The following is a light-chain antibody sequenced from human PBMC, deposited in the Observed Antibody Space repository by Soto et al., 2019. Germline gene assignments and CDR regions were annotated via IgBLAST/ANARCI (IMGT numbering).Light chain of an antibody. CDR3: QQYNSSPT. V-gene: IGKV1-5*01. CDR1: QSISSW. Sequence: DIQMTQSPSTLSASVGDRVTITCRASQSISSWLAWYQQKPGKAPKLLIYDASSLESGVPSRFSGSGSGTEFTLTISSLQPGDFATYYCQQYNSSPTFGQGTMVEIK. J-gene: IGKJ1*01. CDR2: DAS.